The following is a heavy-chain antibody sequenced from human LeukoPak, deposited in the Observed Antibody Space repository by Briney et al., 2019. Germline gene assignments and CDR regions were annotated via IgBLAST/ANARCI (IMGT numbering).Heavy chain of an antibody. V-gene: IGHV1-24*01. Sequence: ASVKVSCKVSGYTLTELSMHWVRQAPGKGLEWMGGFDPEDGETIYAQKFQGRVTMTEDTSTDTAYMELSSLRSEDTAVYYCATDQRRGYYYAAWGQGTLVTVSS. CDR2: FDPEDGET. D-gene: IGHD3-22*01. J-gene: IGHJ4*02. CDR3: ATDQRRGYYYAA. CDR1: GYTLTELS.